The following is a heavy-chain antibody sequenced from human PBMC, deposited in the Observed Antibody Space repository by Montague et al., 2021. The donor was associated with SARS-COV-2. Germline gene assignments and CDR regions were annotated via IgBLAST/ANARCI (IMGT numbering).Heavy chain of an antibody. CDR3: AREPDYGDYFDY. Sequence: SETLSLTCTVSGGSISSYNWSWIRQPQGKGLEWIGYIYYSGSTNYNPSLKRRVTISVDTSKNQFSLKLSSVTAADTAVYYCAREPDYGDYFDYWGQGTLVTVSS. CDR1: GGSISSYN. CDR2: IYYSGST. V-gene: IGHV4-59*01. D-gene: IGHD4-17*01. J-gene: IGHJ4*02.